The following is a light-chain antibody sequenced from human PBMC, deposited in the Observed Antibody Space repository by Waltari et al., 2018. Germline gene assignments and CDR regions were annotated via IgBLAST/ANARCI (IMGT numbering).Light chain of an antibody. V-gene: IGKV1-39*01. CDR1: QNLNVY. CDR3: QQTFITPPWT. J-gene: IGKJ1*01. Sequence: DIQMTQSPSSLSASVRDRVTITCRDSQNLNVYLNWYQQKPGTAPKLLIHATSTLQGGVPSRFSGSGSGTHFTVTISRLQPEDFATYYCQQTFITPPWTFGQGTKVEV. CDR2: ATS.